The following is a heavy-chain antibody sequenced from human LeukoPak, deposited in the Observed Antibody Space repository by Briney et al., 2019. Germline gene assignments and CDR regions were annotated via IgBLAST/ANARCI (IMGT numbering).Heavy chain of an antibody. J-gene: IGHJ6*02. CDR3: ATEYSSGWSDLGYYYGMDV. Sequence: GGCLRLSCAASGFTFNNYNMNWVREAPGKGLEWVSSISSSSSYIYYADSVKGRFTISRDNAKNSLYLQMNSLRAEDTAVYYCATEYSSGWSDLGYYYGMDVWGQGTTVTVSS. CDR2: ISSSSSYI. V-gene: IGHV3-21*01. CDR1: GFTFNNYN. D-gene: IGHD6-19*01.